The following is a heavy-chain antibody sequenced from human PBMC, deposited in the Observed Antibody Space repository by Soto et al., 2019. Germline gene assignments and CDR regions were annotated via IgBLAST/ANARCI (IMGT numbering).Heavy chain of an antibody. J-gene: IGHJ4*02. CDR1: GFTLSSYS. CDR3: ARGLAVSNNDDFEY. V-gene: IGHV3-30-3*01. Sequence: QVQLVESGGGVVQPGRSLRLSCAASGFTLSSYSMHWVRQAPGKRLDWVAGMSYDGSSRDFADSLKGRFTIYRDNAQNTLSLQVNSRGAEDYAVLYYARGLAVSNNDDFEYWGQGTLVTVSS. D-gene: IGHD6-19*01. CDR2: MSYDGSSR.